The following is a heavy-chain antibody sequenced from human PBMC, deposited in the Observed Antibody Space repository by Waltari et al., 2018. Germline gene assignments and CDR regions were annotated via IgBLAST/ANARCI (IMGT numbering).Heavy chain of an antibody. J-gene: IGHJ6*02. Sequence: QVQLQESGPGLVKPSETLSLTCTVSGGSISSYYWSWIRQPPGKGLEWIGYIYYSGSTNYNPSLKSRVTISVDTSKNQFSLKLSSVTAADTAVYYCARWNDHRYYYYGMDVWGQGTTVTVSS. CDR2: IYYSGST. CDR3: ARWNDHRYYYYGMDV. V-gene: IGHV4-59*01. CDR1: GGSISSYY. D-gene: IGHD1-1*01.